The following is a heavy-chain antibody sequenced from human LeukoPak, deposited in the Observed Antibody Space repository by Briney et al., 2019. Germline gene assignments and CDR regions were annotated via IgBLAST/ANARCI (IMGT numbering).Heavy chain of an antibody. CDR1: GFTFSSYG. CDR3: AREKYSSSWYPVNYYYYGMDV. Sequence: SGRSLRLSCAASGFTFSSYGMHWVRQAPGKGLEWVAVIWYDGSNKYYADSVKGRFTISRDNSKNTLYLQMNSLRAEDTAVYYCAREKYSSSWYPVNYYYYGMDVWGQGTTVTVSS. J-gene: IGHJ6*02. CDR2: IWYDGSNK. V-gene: IGHV3-33*08. D-gene: IGHD6-13*01.